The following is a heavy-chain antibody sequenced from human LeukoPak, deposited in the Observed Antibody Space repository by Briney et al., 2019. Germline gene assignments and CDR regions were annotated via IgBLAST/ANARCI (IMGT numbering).Heavy chain of an antibody. CDR1: GYTFTGYY. CDR2: INPNSGGT. V-gene: IGHV1-2*02. CDR3: ATGGNLMVRGGNFDY. J-gene: IGHJ4*02. D-gene: IGHD3-10*01. Sequence: ASVKVSCKASGYTFTGYYMHWVRQAPGQGLEWMGWINPNSGGTNYAQKFQGRVTMTRDTSISTAYMELSRLRSDDTAVYYCATGGNLMVRGGNFDYWGQGTLVTVSS.